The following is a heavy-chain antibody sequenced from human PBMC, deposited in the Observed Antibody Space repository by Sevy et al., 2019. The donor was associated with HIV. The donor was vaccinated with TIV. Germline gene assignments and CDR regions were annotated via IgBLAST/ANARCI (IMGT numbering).Heavy chain of an antibody. D-gene: IGHD4-4*01. CDR2: ISSSGSTI. V-gene: IGHV3-48*03. CDR3: ANQILDYSNYDRTVGNYYYYGMDV. Sequence: GGSLRLSCAASGFTFSSYEMNWVRQAPGKGLEWVSYISSSGSTIYYADSVKGRFTISRDNSKNTLYLQMNSLRAEDTAVYYCANQILDYSNYDRTVGNYYYYGMDVWGQGTTVTVSS. J-gene: IGHJ6*02. CDR1: GFTFSSYE.